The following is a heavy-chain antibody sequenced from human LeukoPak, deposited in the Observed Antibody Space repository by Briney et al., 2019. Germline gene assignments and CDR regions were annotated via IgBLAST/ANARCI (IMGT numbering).Heavy chain of an antibody. Sequence: GGSLRLSCAASGFIFSNYGMHWVRQAPGKGLEWVAVMSYDGSNKYYADSVKGRFTISRDNSKNTLYLQMNSLRAEDTAVYYCAKPYGSGSYYNVDYFDYWGQGTLVTVSS. D-gene: IGHD3-10*01. CDR2: MSYDGSNK. CDR3: AKPYGSGSYYNVDYFDY. J-gene: IGHJ4*02. CDR1: GFIFSNYG. V-gene: IGHV3-30*18.